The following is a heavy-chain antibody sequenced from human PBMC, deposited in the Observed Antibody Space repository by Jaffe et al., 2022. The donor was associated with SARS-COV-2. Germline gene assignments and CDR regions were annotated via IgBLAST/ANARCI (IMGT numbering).Heavy chain of an antibody. Sequence: QVQLVQSGAEVKKPGASVKVSCKASGYTFTSYYMHWVRQAPGQGLEWMGIINPSGGSTSYAQKLQGRVTMTRDTSTSTVYMELSSLRSEDTAVYYCARASMVRGALDYWGQGTLVTVSS. CDR3: ARASMVRGALDY. CDR2: INPSGGST. CDR1: GYTFTSYY. D-gene: IGHD3-10*01. V-gene: IGHV1-46*04. J-gene: IGHJ4*02.